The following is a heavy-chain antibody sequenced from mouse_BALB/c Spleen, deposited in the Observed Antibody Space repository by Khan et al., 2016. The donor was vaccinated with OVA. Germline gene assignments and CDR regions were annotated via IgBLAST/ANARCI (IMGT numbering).Heavy chain of an antibody. CDR2: IRYSGST. D-gene: IGHD1-1*01. V-gene: IGHV3-1*02. J-gene: IGHJ1*01. Sequence: EVQLQQSGPDLVKPSQSLSLSCTVTGYSITSGYSWHWIRQFPGNKLEWMGYIRYSGSTNYNPSLKSRISITRDTSKNQFFLQLNSVTSEDTATYYSARSGTTVVAYWYVDDWGAGTTVTVAA. CDR1: GYSITSGYS. CDR3: ARSGTTVVAYWYVDD.